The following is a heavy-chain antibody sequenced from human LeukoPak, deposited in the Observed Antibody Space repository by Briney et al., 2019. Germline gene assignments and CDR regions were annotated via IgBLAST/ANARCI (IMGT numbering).Heavy chain of an antibody. J-gene: IGHJ4*02. CDR1: GFTFSDYY. CDR2: ISSLSSES. V-gene: IGHV3-11*06. D-gene: IGHD6-19*01. CDR3: ARSIGVAGDLDS. Sequence: PGGSLRLSCAGSGFTFSDYYMNWVRQAPGKGLEGSSYISSLSSESNYADSVKGRFTISRDNAKGSLYLQMNNLRAEDTAVYYCARSIGVAGDLDSWGQGTLVTVSS.